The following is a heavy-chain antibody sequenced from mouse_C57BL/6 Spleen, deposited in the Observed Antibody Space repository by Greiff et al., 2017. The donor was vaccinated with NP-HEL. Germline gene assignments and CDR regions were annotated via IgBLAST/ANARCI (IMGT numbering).Heavy chain of an antibody. CDR2: IYPGSGST. CDR3: ARSTVAPSYWYFDV. V-gene: IGHV1-55*01. D-gene: IGHD1-1*01. J-gene: IGHJ1*03. Sequence: QVQLQQPGAELVKPGASVKMSCKASGYTFTSYWITWVKQRPGQGLEWIGDIYPGSGSTNYNEKFKSKATLTVDTSSSTAYMQLSSLTSEDSAVYYCARSTVAPSYWYFDVWGTGTTVTVSS. CDR1: GYTFTSYW.